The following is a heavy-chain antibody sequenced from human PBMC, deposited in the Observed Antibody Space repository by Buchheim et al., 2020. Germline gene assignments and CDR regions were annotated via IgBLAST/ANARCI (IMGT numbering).Heavy chain of an antibody. CDR2: ISDDAITP. D-gene: IGHD1-26*01. J-gene: IGHJ2*01. Sequence: QVQLVESGGGLVKPGGSLRLSCAASGFTFSDYYMVWVRQAPGKGLEGVSYISDDAITPRYADSVMGRFTISRDNAKSSLFLQMNSLRPEDTAVYYCARARGLGPGGYFDLWGRG. CDR1: GFTFSDYY. V-gene: IGHV3-11*01. CDR3: ARARGLGPGGYFDL.